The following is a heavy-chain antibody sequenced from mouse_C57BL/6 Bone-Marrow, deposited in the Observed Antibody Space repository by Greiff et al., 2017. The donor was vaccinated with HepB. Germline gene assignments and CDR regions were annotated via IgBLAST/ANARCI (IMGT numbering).Heavy chain of an antibody. V-gene: IGHV5-17*01. J-gene: IGHJ4*01. D-gene: IGHD1-1*01. CDR1: GFTFSDYG. CDR3: ARDGLDYYGSVMDY. CDR2: ISSGSSTI. Sequence: DVKLVESGGGLVKPGGSLKLSCAASGFTFSDYGMHWVRQAPEKGLEWVAYISSGSSTIYYADTVKGRFTISRDNAKNTLFLQMTRLRSEDTAMYYCARDGLDYYGSVMDYWGQGTSVTVSS.